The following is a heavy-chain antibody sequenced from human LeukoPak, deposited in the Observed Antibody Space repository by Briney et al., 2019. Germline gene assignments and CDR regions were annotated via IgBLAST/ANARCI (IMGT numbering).Heavy chain of an antibody. Sequence: GGSLRLSCAASGFTFSSYGMHWVRQAPGKGLEWVAVIWYDGSNKYYADSVKGRFTISRDNSKNTLYLQMNSLRAEDTAVYYCASSSSGWTYCFDYWGQGTLVTVSS. CDR2: IWYDGSNK. J-gene: IGHJ4*02. V-gene: IGHV3-33*01. CDR1: GFTFSSYG. D-gene: IGHD6-19*01. CDR3: ASSSSGWTYCFDY.